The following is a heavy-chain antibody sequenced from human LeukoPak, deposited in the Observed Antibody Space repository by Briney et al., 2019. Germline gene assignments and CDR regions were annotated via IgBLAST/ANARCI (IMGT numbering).Heavy chain of an antibody. D-gene: IGHD1-26*01. V-gene: IGHV1-2*02. CDR3: ARGLPSPTDQYYMDF. Sequence: ASVKVSCKASGYTFTGYYIHWVRQAPGQGLEWMGLINPNSGGTNFAQKFQGRVTMTRDTSISTAYMELSRLTSDDTAVYFCARGLPSPTDQYYMDFWGKGTTVTVSS. J-gene: IGHJ6*03. CDR1: GYTFTGYY. CDR2: INPNSGGT.